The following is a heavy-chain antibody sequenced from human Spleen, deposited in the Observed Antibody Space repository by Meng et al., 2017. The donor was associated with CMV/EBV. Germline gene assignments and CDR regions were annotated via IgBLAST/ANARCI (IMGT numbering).Heavy chain of an antibody. CDR3: ARAPQLRFLEWLSGGSVSDEWYYFDY. CDR2: ISSSSSYI. V-gene: IGHV3-21*01. J-gene: IGHJ4*02. Sequence: WVRQAPGKGLEWVSSISSSSSYIYYADSVKGRFTISRDNAKNSLYLQMNSLRAEDTAVYYCARAPQLRFLEWLSGGSVSDEWYYFDYWGQGTLVTVSS. D-gene: IGHD3-3*01.